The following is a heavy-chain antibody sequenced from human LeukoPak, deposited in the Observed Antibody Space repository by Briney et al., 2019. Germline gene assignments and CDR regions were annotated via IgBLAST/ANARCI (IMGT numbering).Heavy chain of an antibody. J-gene: IGHJ5*02. CDR3: ARTYYYGSGSSRRGWFDP. D-gene: IGHD3-10*01. CDR1: GGSFSGYY. V-gene: IGHV4-34*01. CDR2: INHSGST. Sequence: PSETLCLTCAVYGGSFSGYYWSWIRQPPGKGLEWIGEINHSGSTNYNPSLKSRVTISVDTSKNQFSLKLSSVTAADTAVYYCARTYYYGSGSSRRGWFDPWGQGTLVTVSS.